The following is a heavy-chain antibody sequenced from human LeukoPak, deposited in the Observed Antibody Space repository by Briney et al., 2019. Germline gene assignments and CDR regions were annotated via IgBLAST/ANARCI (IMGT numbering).Heavy chain of an antibody. CDR2: INPNSGGT. Sequence: GASVKVSCKASGYTFTGYYMHWVRQAPGQGLEWMGWINPNSGGTNYAQKFQGRVTMTRDTSISTAYMELGRLRSDDTAVYYCARADSSYSSSWYDYWGQGTLVTVSP. CDR3: ARADSSYSSSWYDY. D-gene: IGHD6-13*01. J-gene: IGHJ4*02. CDR1: GYTFTGYY. V-gene: IGHV1-2*02.